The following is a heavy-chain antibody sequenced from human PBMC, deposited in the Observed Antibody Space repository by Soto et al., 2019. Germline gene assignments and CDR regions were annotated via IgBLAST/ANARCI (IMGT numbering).Heavy chain of an antibody. CDR3: ARAPGWWRVPLSIYWLEP. CDR1: GGTFSSYA. D-gene: IGHD6-19*01. Sequence: GASVKVSCKASGGTFSSYAISWVRQAPGQGLEWMGGIIPIFGTANYAQKFQGRVTITADESTSTAYMELSSLRSEDTAVYYCARAPGWWRVPLSIYWLEPLGQGALGTLSA. V-gene: IGHV1-69*13. J-gene: IGHJ5*01. CDR2: IIPIFGTA.